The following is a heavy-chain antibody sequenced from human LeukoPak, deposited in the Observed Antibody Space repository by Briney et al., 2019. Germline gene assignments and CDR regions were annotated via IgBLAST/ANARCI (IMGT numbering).Heavy chain of an antibody. D-gene: IGHD2-2*01. CDR2: IYTSGST. Sequence: SETLYLTCTVSGGSICSYYWSWIRQPPGKGLEWIGYIYTSGSTNYNPSLKSRVTISVDTSKNQFSLKLSSVTAADTAVYYCARPSSTSLYWFDPWGQGTLVTVSS. CDR1: GGSICSYY. J-gene: IGHJ5*02. CDR3: ARPSSTSLYWFDP. V-gene: IGHV4-4*09.